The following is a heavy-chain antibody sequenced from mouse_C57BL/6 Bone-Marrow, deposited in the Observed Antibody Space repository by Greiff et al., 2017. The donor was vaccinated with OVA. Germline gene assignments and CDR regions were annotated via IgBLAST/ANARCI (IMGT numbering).Heavy chain of an antibody. V-gene: IGHV1-82*01. CDR3: ARSGGYDCWYFDV. CDR1: GYTFTSYW. D-gene: IGHD2-2*01. Sequence: VQLQQPGAELVKPGASVKLSCKASGYTFTSYWMHWVKQRPGRGLEWIGRIYPGDGDTNYNGKFKGKATLTADKSSSTAYMQLSSLTSEDSAVYFCARSGGYDCWYFDVWGTGTTVTVSS. CDR2: IYPGDGDT. J-gene: IGHJ1*03.